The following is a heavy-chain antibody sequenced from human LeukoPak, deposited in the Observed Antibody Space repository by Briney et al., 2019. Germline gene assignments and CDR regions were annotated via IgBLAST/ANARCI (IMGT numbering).Heavy chain of an antibody. CDR1: GFTFSSYA. CDR2: ISGSGGST. J-gene: IGHJ4*02. CDR3: AKDLMARHVGATTHLDS. V-gene: IGHV3-23*01. D-gene: IGHD1-26*01. Sequence: PGGSLRLSCAASGFTFSSYAMSWVRQAPGKGLEWVSAISGSGGSTYYADSVKGRFTISRDNSKDTLYLQMNSLRAEDTAVYYCAKDLMARHVGATTHLDSWGQGTLVTVSS.